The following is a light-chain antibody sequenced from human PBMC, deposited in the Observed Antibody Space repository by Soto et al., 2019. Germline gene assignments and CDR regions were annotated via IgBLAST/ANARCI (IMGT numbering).Light chain of an antibody. CDR3: AAWDGSLQSWV. J-gene: IGLJ3*02. CDR1: NSNIGSHT. V-gene: IGLV1-44*01. CDR2: TNN. Sequence: QSVLTQPPSASGTPGQRVTISCSGSNSNIGSHTVNWYQQLPGTAPKLLIYTNNQRPSGVPDRFSDSKSGTSASLAISGLQFEDEADYYCAAWDGSLQSWVFGGGTKVTVL.